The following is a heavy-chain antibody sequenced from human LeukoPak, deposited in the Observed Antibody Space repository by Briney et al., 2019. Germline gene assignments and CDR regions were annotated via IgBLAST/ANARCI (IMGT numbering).Heavy chain of an antibody. J-gene: IGHJ4*02. V-gene: IGHV3-30*02. D-gene: IGHD5-18*01. CDR2: IRYDGSNK. CDR1: GFTFSSYG. CDR3: AKDLAAGGYSYGLVY. Sequence: PGGSLRLSCAASGFTFSSYGMHWVRQAPGKGLEWVAFIRYDGSNKYYADSVKGRFTISRDNSKNTLYLQMNSLRAEDTAVYYCAKDLAAGGYSYGLVYWGQGTLVTVSS.